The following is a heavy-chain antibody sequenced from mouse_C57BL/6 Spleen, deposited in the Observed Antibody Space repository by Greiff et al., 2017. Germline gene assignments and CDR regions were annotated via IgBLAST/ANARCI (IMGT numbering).Heavy chain of an antibody. Sequence: VQWVESGAELAKPGASVKLSCKASGYTFTSYWMHWVKQRPGQGLEWIGYINPSSGYTKYNQKFKDKATLTADKSSSTAYMQLSSLTYEDSAVYYCARDDYDVPFAYWGQGTLVTVSA. CDR1: GYTFTSYW. CDR2: INPSSGYT. CDR3: ARDDYDVPFAY. D-gene: IGHD2-4*01. V-gene: IGHV1-7*01. J-gene: IGHJ3*01.